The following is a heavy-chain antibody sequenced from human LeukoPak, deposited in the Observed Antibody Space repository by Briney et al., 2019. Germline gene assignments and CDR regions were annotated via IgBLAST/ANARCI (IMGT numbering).Heavy chain of an antibody. CDR3: AVGIPSHTGEPGIAAAGTFGGYYYYYMDV. V-gene: IGHV1-69*05. D-gene: IGHD6-13*01. CDR1: GGTCSSYA. J-gene: IGHJ6*03. Sequence: SVKVSCKASGGTCSSYAISWERQAPGQGLEWVGGLIPIFGAANYAQKFQGRVTITTDESTSTAYMELSSLRSEDTAVYYCAVGIPSHTGEPGIAAAGTFGGYYYYYMDVWGKGTTVTVSS. CDR2: LIPIFGAA.